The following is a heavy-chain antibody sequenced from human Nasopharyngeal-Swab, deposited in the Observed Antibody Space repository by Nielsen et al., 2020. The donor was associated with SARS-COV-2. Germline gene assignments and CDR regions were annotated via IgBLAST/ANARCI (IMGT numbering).Heavy chain of an antibody. D-gene: IGHD6-6*01. J-gene: IGHJ3*02. V-gene: IGHV3-74*01. Sequence: GSLKISCAASGFTFSNYWMHWVRQAPGKGLVWVSRIDSDGSNTRYADSVKGRFTISRDDAKNTLYLQMNSLRAEDTAVYYCAKTIAARQLDAFDIWGQGTMVIVSS. CDR2: IDSDGSNT. CDR1: GFTFSNYW. CDR3: AKTIAARQLDAFDI.